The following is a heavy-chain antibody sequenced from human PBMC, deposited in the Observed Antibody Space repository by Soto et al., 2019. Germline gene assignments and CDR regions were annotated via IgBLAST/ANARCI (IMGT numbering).Heavy chain of an antibody. D-gene: IGHD3-9*01. CDR1: GGSFSGYY. CDR2: INHSGST. V-gene: IGHV4-34*01. CDR3: ARGRAYYDILTGYYKNYYYGMDV. J-gene: IGHJ6*02. Sequence: KPSETLSLTCAVYGGSFSGYYWSWIRQPPGKGLEWIGEINHSGSTNYNPSLKSRVTISVDTSKNQFSLKLSSVTAADTAVYYCARGRAYYDILTGYYKNYYYGMDVWGQGTTVTVSS.